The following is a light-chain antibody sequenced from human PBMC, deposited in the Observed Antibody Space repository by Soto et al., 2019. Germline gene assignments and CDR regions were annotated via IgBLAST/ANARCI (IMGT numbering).Light chain of an antibody. CDR2: AAS. V-gene: IGKV1-5*01. J-gene: IGKJ4*01. CDR1: QSISSW. Sequence: DIQMTQSPSSLSASVGDSVTITFRASQSISSWLAWYQQKPGKAPKLLIYAASSLQSGVPSRFSGSGSGTEFTLTISSLQSEDSAVYYCQQYHQWPPVTFGGGTKVDIK. CDR3: QQYHQWPPVT.